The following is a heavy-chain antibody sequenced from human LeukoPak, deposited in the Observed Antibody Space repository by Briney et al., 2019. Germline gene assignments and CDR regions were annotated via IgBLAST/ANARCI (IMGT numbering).Heavy chain of an antibody. V-gene: IGHV5-51*01. D-gene: IGHD6-19*01. J-gene: IGHJ4*02. CDR3: ASSDSSAWFNFDY. Sequence: GESLKISCKGSGYSFTSYWIGWVRPMPGKGLEWMGSIYPSDTDTRYSPSFQGQVTISADKSISTAYLQWNSLKASDTDMYYCASSDSSAWFNFDYWGRGTVVTVSS. CDR2: IYPSDTDT. CDR1: GYSFTSYW.